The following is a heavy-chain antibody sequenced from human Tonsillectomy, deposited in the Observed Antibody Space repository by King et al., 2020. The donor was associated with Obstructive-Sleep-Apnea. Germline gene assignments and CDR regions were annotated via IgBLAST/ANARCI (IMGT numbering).Heavy chain of an antibody. V-gene: IGHV3-23*04. CDR3: AKGDGDYVGDFDY. CDR1: GFTFSSSA. J-gene: IGHJ4*02. D-gene: IGHD2-21*02. CDR2: ISGSGTRT. Sequence: VQLVESGGGLVQPGGSLRLSCAASGFTFSSSAMSWVRQAPGKGLEWVSAISGSGTRTHYADSVKGRFTISRDNSKNTLYLQMNSLRAEDTAVYYCAKGDGDYVGDFDYWGQATLVTVSS.